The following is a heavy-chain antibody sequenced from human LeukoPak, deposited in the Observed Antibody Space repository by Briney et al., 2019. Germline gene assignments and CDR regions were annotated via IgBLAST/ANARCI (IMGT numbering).Heavy chain of an antibody. CDR1: GFTFSRFE. D-gene: IGHD1-20*01. CDR3: AKIPQVGTVTVPNFDH. V-gene: IGHV3-23*01. Sequence: GGSLRLSCVASGFTFSRFEMNWVRQAPGKGLEWISHISTGTYIAYTDSVKGRFTVSRDNSKNTLYLQMNTLRAEDTAVYYCAKIPQVGTVTVPNFDHWGQGTLVTVSS. CDR2: ISTGTYIA. J-gene: IGHJ4*02.